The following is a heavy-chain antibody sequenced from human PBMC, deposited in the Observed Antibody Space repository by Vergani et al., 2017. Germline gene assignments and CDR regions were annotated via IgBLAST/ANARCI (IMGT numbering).Heavy chain of an antibody. V-gene: IGHV3-9*01. J-gene: IGHJ3*01. CDR1: GITFSKFG. CDR3: VRDVRVSRT. CDR2: ISWNSGAV. Sequence: EVDLVESGGGLAQPGGSLRLSCEASGITFSKFGMHWVRQGPGKGLEWVSGISWNSGAVDYADSVRGRFTISRDNAKNSLYLDMSSLRAEDTAVYYCVRDVRVSRTWGQGTLVAVSS.